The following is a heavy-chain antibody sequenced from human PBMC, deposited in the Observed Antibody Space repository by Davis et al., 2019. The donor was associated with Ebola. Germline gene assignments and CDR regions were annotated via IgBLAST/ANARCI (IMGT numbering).Heavy chain of an antibody. CDR3: ASLNYRAFDI. CDR1: GYSFTSYW. D-gene: IGHD1-7*01. V-gene: IGHV5-51*01. J-gene: IGHJ3*02. Sequence: PGGSLRLSCKGSGYSFTSYWIGWVRQMPGKGLEWMGIIYPGDSDTRYSPSFQGQVTISADKSISTAYLQWSSLKASDTAMYYCASLNYRAFDIWGQGTMVTVSS. CDR2: IYPGDSDT.